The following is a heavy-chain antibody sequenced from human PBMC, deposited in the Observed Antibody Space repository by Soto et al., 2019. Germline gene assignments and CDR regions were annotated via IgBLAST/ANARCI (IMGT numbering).Heavy chain of an antibody. CDR2: IRTGGKT. CDR3: ATGGSKRVRGAIVEVFHLEF. J-gene: IGHJ4*02. CDR1: GFTVTRNY. Sequence: ELQLVESGGGLIQPGGSLRLSCAASGFTVTRNYMTWVRLAPGKGLECVSTIRTGGKTYYTDSVKGRFTVSRDESKNTLHLQMNTLRVEATAVYYCATGGSKRVRGAIVEVFHLEFWGRGTVVTVSS. V-gene: IGHV3-53*02. D-gene: IGHD3-10*01.